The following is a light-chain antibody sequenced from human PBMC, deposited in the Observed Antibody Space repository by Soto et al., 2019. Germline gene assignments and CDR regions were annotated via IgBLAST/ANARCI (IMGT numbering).Light chain of an antibody. V-gene: IGKV3-15*01. CDR1: QSVSNS. Sequence: ILMTQSPATLSVSPGERATLSCRASQSVSNSLAWYQQKPGQDPRLLIYDASTRATGIPARFSGSGSGTDFTLTISGLQAEDFAVYYCKQDNNWPPLTFGQGTKVDIK. J-gene: IGKJ1*01. CDR2: DAS. CDR3: KQDNNWPPLT.